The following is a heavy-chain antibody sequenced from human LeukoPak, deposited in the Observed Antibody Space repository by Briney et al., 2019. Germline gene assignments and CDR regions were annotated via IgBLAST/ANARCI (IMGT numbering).Heavy chain of an antibody. V-gene: IGHV3-23*01. Sequence: GGSLRLSCAASGFTFSSYAMSWVRQAPGKGLEWVSAISGSGGSTYYTDSVKGRFTISRDNSKNTLYLQMKSLRAEDTAVYYCAKGKRFGELLTFDYWGQGTLVTVSS. CDR1: GFTFSSYA. CDR2: ISGSGGST. CDR3: AKGKRFGELLTFDY. D-gene: IGHD3-10*01. J-gene: IGHJ4*02.